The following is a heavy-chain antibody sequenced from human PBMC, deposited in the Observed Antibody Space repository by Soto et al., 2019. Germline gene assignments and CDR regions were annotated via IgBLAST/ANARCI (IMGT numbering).Heavy chain of an antibody. CDR2: IIPIFGTA. V-gene: IGHV1-69*01. CDR3: ARDGGRHAGGIDY. D-gene: IGHD1-26*01. CDR1: GGTFSSYS. Sequence: QVQLVQSGAEVKKPGSSVKVSCKASGGTFSSYSINWVRQAPGQGLEWMGEIIPIFGTANYAQKFQGRDTITVDESTSTAYMELSSLRSEYTAVYYCARDGGRHAGGIDYWGQGTLVTVSS. J-gene: IGHJ4*02.